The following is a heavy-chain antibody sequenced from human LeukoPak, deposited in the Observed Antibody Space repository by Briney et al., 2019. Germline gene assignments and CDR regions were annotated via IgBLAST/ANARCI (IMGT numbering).Heavy chain of an antibody. J-gene: IGHJ4*02. CDR2: ISYDGSNK. CDR3: AKEYSSSWCYFDY. D-gene: IGHD6-13*01. V-gene: IGHV3-30*18. CDR1: RFTFSSYG. Sequence: GGSLRLSCAASRFTFSSYGMHWVRQAPGKGLEWVAVISYDGSNKYYADSVKGRFTISRDNSKNTLYLQMNGLRAEDTAVYYCAKEYSSSWCYFDYWGQGTLVTVSS.